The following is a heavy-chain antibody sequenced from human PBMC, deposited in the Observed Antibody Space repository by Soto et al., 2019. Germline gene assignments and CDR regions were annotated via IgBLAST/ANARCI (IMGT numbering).Heavy chain of an antibody. CDR3: ARDFFGAVAGGDYYYYGMDV. V-gene: IGHV1-69*13. D-gene: IGHD6-19*01. Sequence: SVKVSCKASGGTFSSYAISWVRQAPGQGLEWMGGIIPIFGTANYAQKFQGRVTITADESTSTAYMELSSLRSEDTAVYYCARDFFGAVAGGDYYYYGMDVWGQGTTVTVSS. CDR2: IIPIFGTA. CDR1: GGTFSSYA. J-gene: IGHJ6*02.